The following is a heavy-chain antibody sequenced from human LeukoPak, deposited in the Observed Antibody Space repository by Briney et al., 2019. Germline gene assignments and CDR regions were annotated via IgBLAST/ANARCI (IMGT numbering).Heavy chain of an antibody. J-gene: IGHJ4*02. Sequence: GGSLRLSCAASGFTFSSYGMHWVRQAPGKGLEWVAFIRYDGSNKYYADSVKGRFTISRDNSKNTLYLQTNSLRAEDTAVYYCAKDQDTAIVFDYWGQGTLVTVSS. V-gene: IGHV3-30*02. CDR2: IRYDGSNK. CDR3: AKDQDTAIVFDY. D-gene: IGHD5-18*01. CDR1: GFTFSSYG.